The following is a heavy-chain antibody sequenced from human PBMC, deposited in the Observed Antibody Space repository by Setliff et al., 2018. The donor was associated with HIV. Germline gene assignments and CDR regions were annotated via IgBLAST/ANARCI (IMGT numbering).Heavy chain of an antibody. CDR3: APRHHKYGFL. CDR1: GYSISSGCY. CDR2: MYHTGST. J-gene: IGHJ4*02. D-gene: IGHD3-10*01. Sequence: PSETLSLTCAVSGYSISSGCYWGWIRQPPGKGLEWIGSMYHTGSTYYSPSLNSRFTISVDTSKNQFSLELRSVTAADTALYYCAPRHHKYGFLWGQGTLVTVSS. V-gene: IGHV4-38-2*01.